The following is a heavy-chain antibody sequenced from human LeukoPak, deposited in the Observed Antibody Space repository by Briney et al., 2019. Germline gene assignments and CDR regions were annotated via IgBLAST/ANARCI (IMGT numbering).Heavy chain of an antibody. CDR3: ARGFNYGSGSYGH. V-gene: IGHV1-69*05. CDR1: GGTFSSYA. J-gene: IGHJ4*02. Sequence: SVKVSCNASGGTFSSYAISWVRQPPGPGLEWMGRIIPIFGTANYAQKFQGRVTITTDVSTSTAYMELSSLRSEDTAVYYCARGFNYGSGSYGHWGQGTLVTVSS. CDR2: IIPIFGTA. D-gene: IGHD3-10*01.